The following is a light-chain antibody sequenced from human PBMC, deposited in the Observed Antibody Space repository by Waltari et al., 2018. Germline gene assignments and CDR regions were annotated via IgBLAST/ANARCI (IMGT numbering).Light chain of an antibody. CDR2: EVY. Sequence: QSALTQPPSASGSPGPSVAISCTGTSSDVGGFNFVSWYQQHPGKAPSLLISEVYKRPSGVPDRFSGSKSGNTASLTVSGLQAEDEADYYCSLYAGRDILVFGGGTRLTVL. CDR1: SSDVGGFNF. V-gene: IGLV2-8*01. CDR3: SLYAGRDILV. J-gene: IGLJ2*01.